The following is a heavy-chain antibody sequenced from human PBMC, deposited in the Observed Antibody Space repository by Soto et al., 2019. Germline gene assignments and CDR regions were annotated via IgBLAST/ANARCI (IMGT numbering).Heavy chain of an antibody. CDR3: VRDGTKTLRNWFDH. J-gene: IGHJ5*02. CDR2: IYATGTT. V-gene: IGHV4-4*07. Sequence: SETLSLTCTVSGASISGFYWSWIRKSAGKGLEWIGRIYATGTTDYNPSLKRRVMMSVDTSKKQFSLKLRYVTAADTAVYYCVRDGTKTLRNWFDHWGQGIAVTVAS. D-gene: IGHD1-1*01. CDR1: GASISGFY.